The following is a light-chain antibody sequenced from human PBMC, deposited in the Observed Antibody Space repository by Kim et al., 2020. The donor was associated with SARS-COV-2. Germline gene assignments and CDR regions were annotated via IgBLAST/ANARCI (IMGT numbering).Light chain of an antibody. J-gene: IGKJ4*01. CDR2: GAS. CDR1: LSVISTY. CDR3: QQYGSSPLT. V-gene: IGKV3-20*01. Sequence: SPAHSASLSCRSRLSVISTYLAWYQPKPGQAPRLLIYGASSRAPGIPDRFSGSGSRTDFTLTISRLEPEDVAVYYCQQYGSSPLTFGGGTKVEIK.